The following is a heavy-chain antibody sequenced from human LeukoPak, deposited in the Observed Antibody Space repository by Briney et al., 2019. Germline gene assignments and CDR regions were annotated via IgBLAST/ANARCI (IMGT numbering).Heavy chain of an antibody. Sequence: GGSLGLSCAASGFTFDDYAMHWVRQAPGKGLEWVSLISGDGGSTYYADSVKGRFTISRDNSKNSLYLQMNSLRTEDTALYYCAKGSRRGSLLYAFDIWGQGTMVTVSS. V-gene: IGHV3-43*02. CDR1: GFTFDDYA. CDR2: ISGDGGST. CDR3: AKGSRRGSLLYAFDI. D-gene: IGHD5-12*01. J-gene: IGHJ3*02.